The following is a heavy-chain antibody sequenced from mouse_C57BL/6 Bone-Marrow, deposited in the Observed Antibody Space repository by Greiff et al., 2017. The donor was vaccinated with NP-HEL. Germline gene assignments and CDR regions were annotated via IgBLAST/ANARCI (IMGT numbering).Heavy chain of an antibody. CDR2: IYPRSGNT. J-gene: IGHJ2*01. Sequence: QVQLQQSGAELARPGASVKLSCKASGYTFTSYGISWVKQRTGQGLEWIGEIYPRSGNTYYNEKFKGKATLTADKSSSTAYMELRSLTSEDSAVDFCARESANYDSVDYWGRGTALTVSS. CDR3: ARESANYDSVDY. D-gene: IGHD2-1*01. V-gene: IGHV1-81*01. CDR1: GYTFTSYG.